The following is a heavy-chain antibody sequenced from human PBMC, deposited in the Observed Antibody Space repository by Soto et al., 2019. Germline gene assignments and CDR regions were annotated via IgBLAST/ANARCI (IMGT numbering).Heavy chain of an antibody. J-gene: IGHJ5*02. D-gene: IGHD4-4*01. V-gene: IGHV1-18*01. CDR1: GYTFTSYG. CDR2: ISAYNGNT. Sequence: QVQLVQSGAEVKKPGASVKVSCKASGYTFTSYGISCVRQAPGQGLEWMGWISAYNGNTNYAQKLQGRVTMTTDTSTSTAYLELGSMRSDDTAVYYCASDPGTVTYYNWFAPWGQGTLVTVSS. CDR3: ASDPGTVTYYNWFAP.